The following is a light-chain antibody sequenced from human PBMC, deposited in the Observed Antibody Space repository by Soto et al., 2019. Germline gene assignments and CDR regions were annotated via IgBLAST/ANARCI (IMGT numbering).Light chain of an antibody. Sequence: DIQMTQSPSTLSASVGDRVTITCRASQSINSWVAWFQQKQGKAPKVLIYDASTLESGVPSRFSGSGSGTEFTLTIDSLQPDDVATYYCQRYNAFSQTFGQGTKVEI. V-gene: IGKV1-5*01. J-gene: IGKJ1*01. CDR1: QSINSW. CDR3: QRYNAFSQT. CDR2: DAS.